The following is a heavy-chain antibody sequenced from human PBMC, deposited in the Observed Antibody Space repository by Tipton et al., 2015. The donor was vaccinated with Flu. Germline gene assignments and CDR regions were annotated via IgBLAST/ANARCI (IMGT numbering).Heavy chain of an antibody. CDR2: ISSSSSTI. CDR3: AREADPRVATIRQHFDY. CDR1: GFTFSSYS. Sequence: SLRLSCAASGFTFSSYSMNWVRQAPGKGLEWVSYISSSSSTIYYADSVKGRFTISRDNAKNSLYLQMNSLRDEDTAVYYCAREADPRVATIRQHFDYWGQGTLVTVSS. D-gene: IGHD5-12*01. V-gene: IGHV3-48*02. J-gene: IGHJ4*02.